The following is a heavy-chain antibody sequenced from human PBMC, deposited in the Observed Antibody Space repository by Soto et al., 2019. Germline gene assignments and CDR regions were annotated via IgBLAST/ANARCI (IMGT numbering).Heavy chain of an antibody. D-gene: IGHD3-22*01. V-gene: IGHV4-4*02. J-gene: IGHJ4*02. CDR3: ARGLGYDGSFPPRFDY. CDR1: GGSISRSNW. CDR2: IYHSGST. Sequence: QVQLQESVPGLVKPSGTLSLTCAVSGGSISRSNWWSWVRQPPGKGLEWSGAIYHSGSTNYNPSLKSRVTISVDKSKNQFALKLSSVTAADTAVYYCARGLGYDGSFPPRFDYWGQGTLVTVSS.